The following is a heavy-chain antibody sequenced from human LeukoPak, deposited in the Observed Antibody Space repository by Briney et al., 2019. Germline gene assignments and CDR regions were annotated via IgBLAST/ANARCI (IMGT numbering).Heavy chain of an antibody. CDR3: ARQIVGATYFDY. Sequence: SETLSLTCTVSGGSISSYYWSWIRQPPGKGLEWIGYIYYSGSTNYNPSLKSRVTISVDTSKNQFSLKLSSVTAADTAVCYCARQIVGATYFDYWGQGTLVTVSS. D-gene: IGHD1-26*01. CDR1: GGSISSYY. J-gene: IGHJ4*02. CDR2: IYYSGST. V-gene: IGHV4-59*01.